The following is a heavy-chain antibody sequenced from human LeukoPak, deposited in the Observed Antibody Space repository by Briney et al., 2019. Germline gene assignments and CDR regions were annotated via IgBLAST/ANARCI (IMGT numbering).Heavy chain of an antibody. CDR2: ISRSGDGT. V-gene: IGHV3-23*01. CDR3: AKSYCIGGTCYSNFDY. D-gene: IGHD2-15*01. Sequence: GGSLRLSCAGSGFTFSSYAMTWVRQAPGKGLEWVSGISRSGDGTYYADSVKGRFTISRDNSKNTLYLHMNTLRAEDTAVYYCAKSYCIGGTCYSNFDYWGQGTLVTVSS. CDR1: GFTFSSYA. J-gene: IGHJ4*02.